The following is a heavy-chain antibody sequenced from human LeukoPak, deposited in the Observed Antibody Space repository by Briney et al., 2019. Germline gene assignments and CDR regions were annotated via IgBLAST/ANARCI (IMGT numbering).Heavy chain of an antibody. J-gene: IGHJ4*02. V-gene: IGHV4-34*01. CDR1: GFTFSSYW. D-gene: IGHD3-3*01. Sequence: GSLRLSCAASGFTFSSYWMSWVRQAPGKGLEWIGEINHSGSTNYNPSLKSRVTISVDTSKNQFSLKLGSVTAADTAVYYCARHFDFWSGYFFDYWGQGTLVTVSS. CDR3: ARHFDFWSGYFFDY. CDR2: INHSGST.